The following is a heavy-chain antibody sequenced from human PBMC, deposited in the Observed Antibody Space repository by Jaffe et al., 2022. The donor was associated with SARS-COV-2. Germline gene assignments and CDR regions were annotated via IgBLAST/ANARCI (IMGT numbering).Heavy chain of an antibody. D-gene: IGHD3-10*01. CDR1: GFAFSRFW. CDR3: TRDPVRRYDW. J-gene: IGHJ4*02. Sequence: EVQLVESGGGLVQPGGSLRLSCAASGFAFSRFWMTWVRQVPGKGLEWVASIKQDASERYYVDSVKGRFTISKDNTRNSLYLQMNSLRAEDTAIYYCTRDPVRRYDWWGQGTLVTVSS. CDR2: IKQDASER. V-gene: IGHV3-7*01.